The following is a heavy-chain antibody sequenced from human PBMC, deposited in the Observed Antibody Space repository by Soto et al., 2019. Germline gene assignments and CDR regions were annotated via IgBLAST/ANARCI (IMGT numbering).Heavy chain of an antibody. CDR2: IYYSGST. D-gene: IGHD6-19*01. CDR1: GGSISSYY. V-gene: IGHV4-59*08. J-gene: IGHJ6*02. CDR3: ARLSSGFNYYYYGMDV. Sequence: PSETLSLTCTVSGGSISSYYWSWIRQPPGKGLEWIGYIYYSGSTNYNPSLKSRVTISVYTSKNQFSLKLSSVTAADTAVYYCARLSSGFNYYYYGMDVWGQGTTVT.